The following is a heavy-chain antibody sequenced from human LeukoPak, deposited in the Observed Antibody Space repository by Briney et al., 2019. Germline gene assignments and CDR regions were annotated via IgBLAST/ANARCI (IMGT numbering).Heavy chain of an antibody. CDR2: INNDGSGT. Sequence: PGGSLRLSCAASGFTFSNYWMHWVRQVPGKGLVWVSRINNDGSGTTYADSVKGRFTISRDNAKNTLYLQMNGLRVEDTAVYYCTSLYLTDVWGKGTTVTVSS. V-gene: IGHV3-74*01. CDR1: GFTFSNYW. D-gene: IGHD2-2*02. CDR3: TSLYLTDV. J-gene: IGHJ6*04.